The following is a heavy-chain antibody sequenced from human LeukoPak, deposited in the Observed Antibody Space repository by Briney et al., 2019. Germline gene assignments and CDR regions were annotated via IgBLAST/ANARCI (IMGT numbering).Heavy chain of an antibody. CDR2: ISSSSTYI. D-gene: IGHD3-3*01. J-gene: IGHJ4*02. Sequence: GGSLRLSCAASGFTFSTYSMNWVRQAAGKGLELVSSISSSSTYIYYADSLKGRFTISRDNAKNSLYLQVNSLRAEDTAVYYCARHGLGFLEWTIDYWGQGTLVTVSS. V-gene: IGHV3-21*01. CDR1: GFTFSTYS. CDR3: ARHGLGFLEWTIDY.